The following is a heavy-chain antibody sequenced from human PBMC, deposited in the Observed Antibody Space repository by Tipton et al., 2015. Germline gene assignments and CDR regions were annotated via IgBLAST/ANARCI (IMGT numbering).Heavy chain of an antibody. CDR3: AGPIQLWQHNLFDP. CDR1: GGSISSGGYY. Sequence: TLSLTCTVSGGSISSGGYYWSWIRQHPGKGLEWIGYIYYSGSTYYNPSLKSRVTISVDTSKNQFSLKLDSVTAADTAVYYCAGPIQLWQHNLFDPWGQGTLVTVSS. V-gene: IGHV4-31*03. CDR2: IYYSGST. D-gene: IGHD5-18*01. J-gene: IGHJ5*02.